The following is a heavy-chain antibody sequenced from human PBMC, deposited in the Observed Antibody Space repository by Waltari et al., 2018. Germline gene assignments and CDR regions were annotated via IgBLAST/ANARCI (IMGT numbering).Heavy chain of an antibody. CDR3: GY. V-gene: IGHV1-24*01. CDR2: FDPEDGET. CDR1: GSTLTELS. D-gene: IGHD6-13*01. J-gene: IGHJ4*02. Sequence: QVQLVQSGAEVKKPGASVKVSCKVSGSTLTELSMHWVRQAPGKGLEWMGGFDPEDGETIYAQKFQGRVTMTEDTAVYYCTTDGGTWDSSSWYGTELGYWGQGTLVTVSS.